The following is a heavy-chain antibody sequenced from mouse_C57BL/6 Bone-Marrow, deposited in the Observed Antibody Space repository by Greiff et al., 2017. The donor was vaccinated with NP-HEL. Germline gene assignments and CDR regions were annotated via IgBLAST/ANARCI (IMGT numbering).Heavy chain of an antibody. CDR2: ISSGGDYI. V-gene: IGHV5-9-1*02. J-gene: IGHJ4*01. CDR1: GFTFSSYA. Sequence: EVKLEESGEGLVKPGGSLKLSCAASGFTFSSYAMSWVRQTPEKRLEWVAYISSGGDYIYYADTVKGRFTISRDNARNTLYLQMSSLKSEDTAMYYCTRALYYYAMDYWGQGTSVTVSS. CDR3: TRALYYYAMDY.